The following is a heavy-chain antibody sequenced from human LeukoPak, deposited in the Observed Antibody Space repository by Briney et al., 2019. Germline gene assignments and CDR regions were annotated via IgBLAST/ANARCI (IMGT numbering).Heavy chain of an antibody. CDR2: IYHSGST. Sequence: SGTLSLTCAVSGGSISSSNWWSWVRQPPGKGLEWIGEIYHSGSTNYNPSLKSRVTISVDTSKNQFSLKLSSVTAADTAVYYCARATYYYGSGSYYPYYMDVWGKGTTVTVSS. CDR1: GGSISSSNW. V-gene: IGHV4-4*02. D-gene: IGHD3-10*01. CDR3: ARATYYYGSGSYYPYYMDV. J-gene: IGHJ6*03.